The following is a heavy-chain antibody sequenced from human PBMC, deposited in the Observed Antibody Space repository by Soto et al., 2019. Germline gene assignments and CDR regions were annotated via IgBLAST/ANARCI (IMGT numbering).Heavy chain of an antibody. CDR3: AQGARDVDS. J-gene: IGHJ4*02. V-gene: IGHV3-23*01. CDR1: GFTFSSQT. Sequence: EVQLLESGGGLVQPGGSLRLSCPASGFTFSSQTMSWVRQAPGKGLEWVSVISSSGSTSYTDSVEGRFTISKDSSKNTLYLQLNSLRVEDTAVYYCAQGARDVDSWGQGTLVTVSS. CDR2: ISSSGST. D-gene: IGHD5-12*01.